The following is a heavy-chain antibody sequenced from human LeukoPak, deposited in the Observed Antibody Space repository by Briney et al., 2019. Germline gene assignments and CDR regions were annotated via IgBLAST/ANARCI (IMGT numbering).Heavy chain of an antibody. Sequence: PSETLSLTCTVSGGSISSSSYYWGWIRQPPGKGLEWIGSIYYSGSTYYNPSLKSRVTISVDTSKNQFSLKLSSVTAADTAVHYCASIYCSGGSCYSDYWGQGTLVTVSS. D-gene: IGHD2-15*01. CDR3: ASIYCSGGSCYSDY. CDR2: IYYSGST. CDR1: GGSISSSSYY. J-gene: IGHJ4*02. V-gene: IGHV4-39*01.